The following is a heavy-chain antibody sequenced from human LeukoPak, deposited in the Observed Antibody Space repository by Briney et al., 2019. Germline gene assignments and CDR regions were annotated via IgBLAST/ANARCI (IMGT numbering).Heavy chain of an antibody. Sequence: PGGSLRLSCAASGFTFSNYAMTWVRQAPGKGLEWVSLISGSGGDIRYADSVRGRFSISRDNSKNTLYLQMNSLRAEDTAVFYCAKLPTTGWYAGGNWFDPRGQGTLVTVSS. D-gene: IGHD6-19*01. V-gene: IGHV3-23*01. J-gene: IGHJ5*02. CDR3: AKLPTTGWYAGGNWFDP. CDR2: ISGSGGDI. CDR1: GFTFSNYA.